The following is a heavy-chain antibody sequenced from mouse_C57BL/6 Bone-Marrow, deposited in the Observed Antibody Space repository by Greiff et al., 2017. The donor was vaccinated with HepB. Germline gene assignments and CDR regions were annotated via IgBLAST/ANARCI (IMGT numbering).Heavy chain of an antibody. CDR3: ASLFPDV. V-gene: IGHV1-59*01. CDR2: IDPSDSYT. J-gene: IGHJ1*03. D-gene: IGHD6-1*01. Sequence: QVQLQQPGAELVRPGTSVKLSCKASGYTFTSYWMHWVKQRPGQGLEWIGVIDPSDSYTNYNQKFKGKATLTVDTSSSTAYMQLSSLTSEDSAVYDCASLFPDVWGTGTTVTVSS. CDR1: GYTFTSYW.